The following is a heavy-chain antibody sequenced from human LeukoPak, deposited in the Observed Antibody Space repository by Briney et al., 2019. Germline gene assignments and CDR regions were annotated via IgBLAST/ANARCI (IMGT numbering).Heavy chain of an antibody. V-gene: IGHV4-39*01. CDR2: ISYSGST. CDR1: GDSIISSDYY. J-gene: IGHJ4*02. D-gene: IGHD1-26*01. Sequence: SETLSLTCTVSGDSIISSDYYWGWIRQPPGKGLGWIGTISYSGSTYYNPSLQSRVTISVDTSKNQFSLELSSVTAADTAVYYCARGSRRLADFHYWGQGTLVTVSS. CDR3: ARGSRRLADFHY.